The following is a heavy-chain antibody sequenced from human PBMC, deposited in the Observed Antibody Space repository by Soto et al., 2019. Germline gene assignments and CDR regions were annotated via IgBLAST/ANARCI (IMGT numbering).Heavy chain of an antibody. CDR3: AREGSYSSSRYYYYGMDV. CDR1: GYTFTGYY. J-gene: IGHJ6*02. Sequence: GASVKVSCKASGYTFTGYYMHWVRQAPGQGLERMGWINPNSGGTNYAQKFQGWVTMTRDTSISTAYMELSRLRSDDTAVYYCAREGSYSSSRYYYYGMDVWGQGTTVTVSS. D-gene: IGHD6-6*01. CDR2: INPNSGGT. V-gene: IGHV1-2*04.